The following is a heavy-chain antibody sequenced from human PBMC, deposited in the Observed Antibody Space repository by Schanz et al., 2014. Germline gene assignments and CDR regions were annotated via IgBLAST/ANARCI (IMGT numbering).Heavy chain of an antibody. CDR3: VRDYNWGFDN. CDR1: GFTFRTYL. CDR2: IKISGDV. J-gene: IGHJ4*02. Sequence: EVQLLESGGGLVQPGGSLRLSCAASGFTFRTYLMNWVRQAPGKGLEWISYIKISGDVFYTDSVKGRFTISRDNAKSSLYLQMSSLRDEDTAIYYCVRDYNWGFDNWGQGTLVTVSS. D-gene: IGHD7-27*01. V-gene: IGHV3-48*02.